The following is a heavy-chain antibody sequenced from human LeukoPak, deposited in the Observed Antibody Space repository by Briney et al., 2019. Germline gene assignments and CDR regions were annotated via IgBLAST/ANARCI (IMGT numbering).Heavy chain of an antibody. Sequence: GGSLRLSCAASGFTFSSYWMSWVRQAPGKGLEWVANIKQDGSEKYYVDSVKGRFTISRDNAKNSLYLQMNSLRAEDTAVYYCARVGYCSSTSCYVPVFDYWGQGTLVTVSS. V-gene: IGHV3-7*01. CDR3: ARVGYCSSTSCYVPVFDY. CDR1: GFTFSSYW. D-gene: IGHD2-2*01. J-gene: IGHJ4*02. CDR2: IKQDGSEK.